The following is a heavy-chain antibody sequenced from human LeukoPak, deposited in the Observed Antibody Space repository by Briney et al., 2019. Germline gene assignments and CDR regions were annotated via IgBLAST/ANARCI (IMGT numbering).Heavy chain of an antibody. Sequence: PGGSLRLSCAASGFTFSASAMHWVRQASGKGLEWVGRIRTKANTYATAYTASVKGRFTISRDDSKNTAYLQMNSLKTEDTAVYYCTRRYGANSWWFDPWGQGTLVTVSS. D-gene: IGHD4-23*01. V-gene: IGHV3-73*01. J-gene: IGHJ5*02. CDR1: GFTFSASA. CDR3: TRRYGANSWWFDP. CDR2: IRTKANTYAT.